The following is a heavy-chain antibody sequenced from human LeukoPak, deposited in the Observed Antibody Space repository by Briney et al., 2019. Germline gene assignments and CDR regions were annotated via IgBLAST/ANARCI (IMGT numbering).Heavy chain of an antibody. J-gene: IGHJ4*02. CDR3: ARDRDDILTGGVDY. Sequence: GASVKVSFKASGYTFTSYGISWVRQAPGQGLEWMGWISAYNGNTNYAQKLQGRVTMTTNTSTSTAYMELRSLRSDDTAVYYCARDRDDILTGGVDYWGQGTLVTVSS. CDR1: GYTFTSYG. CDR2: ISAYNGNT. D-gene: IGHD3-9*01. V-gene: IGHV1-18*01.